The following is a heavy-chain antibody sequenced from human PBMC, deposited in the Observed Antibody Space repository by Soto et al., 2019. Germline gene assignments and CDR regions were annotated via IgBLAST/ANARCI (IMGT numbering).Heavy chain of an antibody. V-gene: IGHV3-23*01. D-gene: IGHD3-9*01. CDR2: IIGSGGSA. CDR3: ARHILITILGYYYGMDV. CDR1: GFTFSSYA. Sequence: EVRLLESGGGLVQPGGPLRLSCAASGFTFSSYAMSWFRQAPGKGLEWVSTIIGSGGSANYADSVKGRFTISRDSSKNTLYLQMNSLRADDTAVYYCARHILITILGYYYGMDVWGQGTTVTVSS. J-gene: IGHJ6*01.